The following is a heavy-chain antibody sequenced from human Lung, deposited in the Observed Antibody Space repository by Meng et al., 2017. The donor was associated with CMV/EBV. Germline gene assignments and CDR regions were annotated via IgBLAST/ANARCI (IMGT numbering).Heavy chain of an antibody. V-gene: IGHV4-4*02. D-gene: IGHD6-19*01. Sequence: QMQLQRSGPGRVKPSGTLSLTCAVSGGSISISTWWSWVRQPPGKGLEWIGEIYHSGGTNYNPSLRGRVTISLDKSKNQFSQTLRSVTAADTAVYYCARDPYATGWAGWGQGTLVTVSS. J-gene: IGHJ4*02. CDR3: ARDPYATGWAG. CDR1: GGSISISTW. CDR2: IYHSGGT.